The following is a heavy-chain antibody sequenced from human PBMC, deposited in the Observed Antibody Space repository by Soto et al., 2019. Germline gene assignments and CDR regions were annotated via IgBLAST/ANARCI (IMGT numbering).Heavy chain of an antibody. CDR1: GGSITSHHYY. Sequence: QLQVQESGPGQVKPSQTLSLTCTVSGGSITSHHYYWGWIRQPPGKGLEWIGSIYSGGNTYYNPSLRSRLTIFVDTAKNLISLKLNSGTDADSAIYYCGSGPSTTWIDNWGLGTQVSVSS. CDR2: IYSGGNT. D-gene: IGHD2-2*01. CDR3: GSGPSTTWIDN. J-gene: IGHJ4*02. V-gene: IGHV4-39*01.